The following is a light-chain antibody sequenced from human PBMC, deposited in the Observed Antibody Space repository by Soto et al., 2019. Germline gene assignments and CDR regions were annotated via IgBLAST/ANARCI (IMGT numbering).Light chain of an antibody. Sequence: QSALTQPRSVSGSPGQSVTISCTGTSSDVAGYNYVSWFQQHPGKAPKLMIYDVSKRPSGVPDRFSGSKSGDTASLTISGLQTNDEADYYCCSYAGSNTWVFGGGTQLTVL. CDR3: CSYAGSNTWV. V-gene: IGLV2-11*01. J-gene: IGLJ3*02. CDR2: DVS. CDR1: SSDVAGYNY.